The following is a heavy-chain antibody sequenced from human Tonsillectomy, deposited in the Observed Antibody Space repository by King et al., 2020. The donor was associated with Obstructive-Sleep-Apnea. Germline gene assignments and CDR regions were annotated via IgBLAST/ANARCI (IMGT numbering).Heavy chain of an antibody. V-gene: IGHV4-39*07. CDR3: ARDLSAGYYFDY. Sequence: QLQESGPGLVKPSETLSLTCTVSGGSISSSSYYWGWIRQPPGKGLQWIGSIYYSGSTYYKSSLKSRVTISLDTSKNQFSLKLSSVTAADTALYYCARDLSAGYYFDYWGQGTLVTVSS. CDR1: GGSISSSSYY. J-gene: IGHJ4*02. D-gene: IGHD1-14*01. CDR2: IYYSGST.